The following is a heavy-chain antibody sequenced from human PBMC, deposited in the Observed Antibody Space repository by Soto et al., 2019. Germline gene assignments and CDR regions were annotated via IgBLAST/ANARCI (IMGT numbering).Heavy chain of an antibody. Sequence: QVQLVQSGAEVKKPGASVKVSCKASGYTFTSYGISWVRQAPGQGLEWMGWISAYNGNTKYAQKLQGRVTMTTDTATSTPYMQLTILVAAATDVYYCARDWAPPMVQGVITCCMDVWGQGTTITVS. CDR1: GYTFTSYG. CDR2: ISAYNGNT. D-gene: IGHD3-10*01. CDR3: ARDWAPPMVQGVITCCMDV. J-gene: IGHJ6*02. V-gene: IGHV1-18*01.